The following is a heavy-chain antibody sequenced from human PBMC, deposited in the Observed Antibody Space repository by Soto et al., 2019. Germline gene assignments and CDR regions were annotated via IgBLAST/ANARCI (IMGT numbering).Heavy chain of an antibody. CDR2: ISGSGGST. CDR1: GLTCSSYA. V-gene: IGHV3-23*01. J-gene: IGHJ3*02. CDR3: EKCRNYVPKDAFDI. D-gene: IGHD1-7*01. Sequence: GGSLIRSCAASGLTCSSYAMSWVRQAPGNGLEWVSAISGSGGSTYYADYVKGRFTIARDNYKNTMYLQMNSLRAEDTAVYYCEKCRNYVPKDAFDIWGQGTMVTVSS.